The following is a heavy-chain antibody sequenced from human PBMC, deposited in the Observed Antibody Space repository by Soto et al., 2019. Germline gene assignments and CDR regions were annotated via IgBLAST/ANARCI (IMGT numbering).Heavy chain of an antibody. CDR2: ISGSGGST. CDR3: AKDREYCTNGVCRAYYYYMDV. D-gene: IGHD2-8*01. Sequence: GSLRLSCAASGFTFSSYAMSWVRQAPGKGLEWVSAISGSGGSTYYADSVKGRFTISRDNSKNTLYLQMNSLRAEDTAVYYCAKDREYCTNGVCRAYYYYMDVWGKGT. CDR1: GFTFSSYA. J-gene: IGHJ6*03. V-gene: IGHV3-23*01.